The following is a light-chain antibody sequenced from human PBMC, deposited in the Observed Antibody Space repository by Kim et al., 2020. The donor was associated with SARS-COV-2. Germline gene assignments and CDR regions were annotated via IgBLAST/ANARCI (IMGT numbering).Light chain of an antibody. J-gene: IGLJ3*02. CDR3: SAWDSSLSAWV. CDR2: RNN. V-gene: IGLV10-54*01. Sequence: QAGLTQPPSVSKGLRQTATLTCTGNSNNVGNQGAAWLQQHQGHPPKLLSYRNNNRPSGISERLSASRSGNTASLTITGLRPEDEADYYCSAWDSSLSAWVFGGGTQLTVL. CDR1: SNNVGNQG.